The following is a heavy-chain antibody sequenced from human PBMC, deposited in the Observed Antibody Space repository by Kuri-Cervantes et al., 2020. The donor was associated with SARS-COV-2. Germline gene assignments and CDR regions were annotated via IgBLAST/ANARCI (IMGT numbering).Heavy chain of an antibody. V-gene: IGHV4-59*08. Sequence: SETLSLTCTVSGGSISSYYWSWIRQPPGKGLEWIGYIYYSGSTNYNPSLKSRVTISVDTPKNQFSLKLSSVTAADTAVYYCARPYGSDYYYYMDVWGKGTTVTVSS. CDR3: ARPYGSDYYYYMDV. D-gene: IGHD3-10*01. J-gene: IGHJ6*03. CDR2: IYYSGST. CDR1: GGSISSYY.